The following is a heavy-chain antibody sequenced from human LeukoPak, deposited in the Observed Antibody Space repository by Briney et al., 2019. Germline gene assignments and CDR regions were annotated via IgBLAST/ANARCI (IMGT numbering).Heavy chain of an antibody. V-gene: IGHV1-2*02. CDR3: ARGDSSSWYYFEY. CDR2: INPNSGGT. Sequence: ASVKVSCKASGYTFTGYYMHWVRQAPGQGLEWMGWINPNSGGTNYAQKFQGRVTMTRDTSISTAYIELSSLRSDDTAVYYCARGDSSSWYYFEYWGQGTLVTVSS. CDR1: GYTFTGYY. J-gene: IGHJ4*02. D-gene: IGHD6-13*01.